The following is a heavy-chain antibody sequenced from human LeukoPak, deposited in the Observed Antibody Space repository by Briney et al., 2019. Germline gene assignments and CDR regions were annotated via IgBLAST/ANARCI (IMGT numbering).Heavy chain of an antibody. D-gene: IGHD3-22*01. CDR2: IYYSGST. V-gene: IGHV4-59*12. Sequence: PSETLSLTCTVSGGSISSYYWSWIRQPPGKGLEWIGHIYYSGSTNYNPSLKSRVTISVDTSKNQFSLRLSSVTAADTAVYYCASAGHDGIGYKVCWGQGALVTVSS. J-gene: IGHJ4*02. CDR1: GGSISSYY. CDR3: ASAGHDGIGYKVC.